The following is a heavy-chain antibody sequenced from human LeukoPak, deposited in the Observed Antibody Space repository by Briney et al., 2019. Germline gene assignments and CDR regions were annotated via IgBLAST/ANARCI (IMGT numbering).Heavy chain of an antibody. CDR2: INPNSSVT. D-gene: IGHD5-12*01. CDR1: GYTFSGFY. Sequence: GASVKVSCKASGYTFSGFYIHWVRQAPGQGLEWMGWINPNSSVTNYAQKLQGRVTITRDTSIDTAYMQLSRLRSDDTAAYYCAKDRYGDYEAPFHYYMDAWGRGTTVTVSS. J-gene: IGHJ6*03. CDR3: AKDRYGDYEAPFHYYMDA. V-gene: IGHV1-2*02.